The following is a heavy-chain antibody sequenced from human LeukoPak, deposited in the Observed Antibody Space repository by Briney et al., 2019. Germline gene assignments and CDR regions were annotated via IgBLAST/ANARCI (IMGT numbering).Heavy chain of an antibody. CDR2: IIPILGIA. V-gene: IGHV1-69*04. CDR1: GGTFSSYA. D-gene: IGHD5-12*01. J-gene: IGHJ6*02. Sequence: SVKVSCKASGGTFSSYAISWVRQAPGQGLEWMGRIIPILGIANYAQKFQGRVTITADKSTSTAYMELSSLRSEDTAVYYCGGGYDSGYYYYGMDVWGQGTTVTVSS. CDR3: GGGYDSGYYYYGMDV.